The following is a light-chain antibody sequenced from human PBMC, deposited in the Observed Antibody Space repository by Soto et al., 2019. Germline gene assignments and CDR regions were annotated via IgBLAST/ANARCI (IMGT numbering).Light chain of an antibody. CDR2: EVT. CDR1: SRDVGGYNY. V-gene: IGLV2-14*01. CDR3: QSFDNTLNGVI. Sequence: QSVLTQPASVSGSPGQSITIPCAGTSRDVGGYNYVSWYQQYPGKAPKVIISEVTNRPSGVPNRFSGSKSGNTASLTISGLQAEDEADYYCQSFDNTLNGVIFGGGTKLTVL. J-gene: IGLJ2*01.